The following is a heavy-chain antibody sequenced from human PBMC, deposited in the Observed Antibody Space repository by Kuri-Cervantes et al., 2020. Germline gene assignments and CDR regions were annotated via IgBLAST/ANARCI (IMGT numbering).Heavy chain of an antibody. V-gene: IGHV1-8*01. CDR1: GYTFTSYD. D-gene: IGHD5-24*01. CDR3: ARLGRDGYNWAVDY. Sequence: ASVKVSCKASGYTFTSYDINWVRQATGQGLEWMGWMNPNSGNTGYAQKFQGRVTITADESTSTAYMELSSLRSEDTAVYYCARLGRDGYNWAVDYWGQGTLVTVSS. J-gene: IGHJ4*02. CDR2: MNPNSGNT.